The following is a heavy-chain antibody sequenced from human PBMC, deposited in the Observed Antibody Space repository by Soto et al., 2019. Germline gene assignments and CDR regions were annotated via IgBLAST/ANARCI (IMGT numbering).Heavy chain of an antibody. CDR2: IYYSGST. V-gene: IGHV4-59*01. CDR3: ARDPGSGGNYLHS. Sequence: PSKTLSLTCTVSGGSISSYYWSWIRQPPGKGLEWIGYIYYSGSTNYNPSLKSRVTISVDTSKNQFSLKLSSVTAADTAVYYCARDPGSGGNYLHSWGKGTLFT. D-gene: IGHD2-21*02. CDR1: GGSISSYY. J-gene: IGHJ4*02.